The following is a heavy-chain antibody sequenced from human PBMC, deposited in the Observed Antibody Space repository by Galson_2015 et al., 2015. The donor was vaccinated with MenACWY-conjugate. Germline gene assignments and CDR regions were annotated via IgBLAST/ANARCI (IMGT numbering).Heavy chain of an antibody. CDR1: GYTFTSYG. D-gene: IGHD3-9*01. J-gene: IGHJ4*02. V-gene: IGHV1-18*01. Sequence: SVKVSCKASGYTFTSYGISWVRQAPGQGLEWMGWISAYNGNTNYAQKLQGRVTMTTDTSTSTAYMELRSLRSDDTAGYYCARARYYDILTGPNDYWGQGTLVTVSS. CDR3: ARARYYDILTGPNDY. CDR2: ISAYNGNT.